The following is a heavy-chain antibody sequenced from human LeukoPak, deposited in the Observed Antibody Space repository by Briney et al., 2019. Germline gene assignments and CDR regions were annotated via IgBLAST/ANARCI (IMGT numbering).Heavy chain of an antibody. Sequence: KPGESLKISCQGSGSTFTRYWIGWVRQMPGKGLEWMAIIYPGDSDTRYSPSFQGQVTISVDKSISTAYMQWSSLKASDTAIYYCVRTSGWYSSWFDPWGQGTLVTVSS. V-gene: IGHV5-51*01. CDR3: VRTSGWYSSWFDP. D-gene: IGHD6-19*01. CDR2: IYPGDSDT. CDR1: GSTFTRYW. J-gene: IGHJ5*02.